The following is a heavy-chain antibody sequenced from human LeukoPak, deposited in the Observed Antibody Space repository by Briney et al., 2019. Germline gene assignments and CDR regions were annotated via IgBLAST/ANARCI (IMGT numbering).Heavy chain of an antibody. V-gene: IGHV4-39*07. D-gene: IGHD2-15*01. CDR3: ARDALIYCSGGSCYPGGRYFDY. J-gene: IGHJ4*02. Sequence: PSETLSLTCTVSGDSIISSSYYWGWIRQPPGKGLEWIGSIYYSGSTYQNPSLKSRVTISVDTSKNQFSLKLNSVTAADTAVYYCARDALIYCSGGSCYPGGRYFDYWGQGTLVTVSS. CDR2: IYYSGST. CDR1: GDSIISSSYY.